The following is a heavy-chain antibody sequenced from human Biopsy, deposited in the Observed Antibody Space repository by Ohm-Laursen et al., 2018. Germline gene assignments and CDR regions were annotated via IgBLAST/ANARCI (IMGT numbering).Heavy chain of an antibody. CDR3: ARADPPLFYYGSGSSNWFDP. D-gene: IGHD3-10*01. CDR1: GYTFTSYE. V-gene: IGHV1-8*01. Sequence: ASVKVSCKTSGYTFTSYEINWVRQATGQGLEWMGWMNPDSGNTGYAQNFQGRVTMTRNTSISTAYMEQSSLRSEDTAVYFCARADPPLFYYGSGSSNWFDPWGQGTLVTVSS. J-gene: IGHJ5*02. CDR2: MNPDSGNT.